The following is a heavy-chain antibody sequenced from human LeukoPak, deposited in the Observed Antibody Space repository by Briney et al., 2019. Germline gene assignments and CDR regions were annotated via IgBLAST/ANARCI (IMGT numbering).Heavy chain of an antibody. V-gene: IGHV3-30-3*01. CDR3: AKALDSSGWYDAFDI. CDR2: ISYDGSNK. D-gene: IGHD6-19*01. Sequence: GGSLRLSCAASGFTFSSYAMHWVRQAPGKGLEWVAVISYDGSNKYYADSVKGRFTISRDNSKNTLYLQMNSLRAEDTALYYCAKALDSSGWYDAFDIWGQGTMVTVSS. CDR1: GFTFSSYA. J-gene: IGHJ3*02.